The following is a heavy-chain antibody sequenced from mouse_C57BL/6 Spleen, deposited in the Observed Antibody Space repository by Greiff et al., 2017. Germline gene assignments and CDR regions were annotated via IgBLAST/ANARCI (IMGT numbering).Heavy chain of an antibody. CDR3: ARLDDGYLFAY. D-gene: IGHD2-3*01. CDR2: ISNGGGST. Sequence: EVKLVESGGGLVQPGGSLKLSCAASGFTFSDYYMYWVRQTPEKRLEWVAYISNGGGSTYYPDTVKGRFTISRDNAKNTLYLQMSRLKSEDTAMYYCARLDDGYLFAYWGQGTLVTVSA. V-gene: IGHV5-12*01. J-gene: IGHJ3*01. CDR1: GFTFSDYY.